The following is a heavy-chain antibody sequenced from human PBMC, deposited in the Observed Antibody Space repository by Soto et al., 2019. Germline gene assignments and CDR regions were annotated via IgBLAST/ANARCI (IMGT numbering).Heavy chain of an antibody. CDR1: GFTFSSYS. D-gene: IGHD1-26*01. V-gene: IGHV3-74*01. CDR3: ARDPWELLPYAFDI. Sequence: PGGSLRLSCAASGFTFSSYSMNWVRQAPGKGLEWVSYINSDGSSTSYADSVKGRFTISRDNAKNTLYLQMNSLRAEDTAVYYCARDPWELLPYAFDIWGQGTMVTVSS. CDR2: INSDGSST. J-gene: IGHJ3*02.